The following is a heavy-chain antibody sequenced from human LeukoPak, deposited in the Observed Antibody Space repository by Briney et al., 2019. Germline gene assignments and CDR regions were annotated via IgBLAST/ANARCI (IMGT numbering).Heavy chain of an antibody. Sequence: PSETLSLTCTVSGGSISSYHWNWIRQPPGKELEWIGYIYYSGSTNYNPSLKSRVTISVDTSKNQFSLKLSSVTAADTAVYYCARIGITSVDYHYYYMDVWGKGTTVTVSS. CDR1: GGSISSYH. CDR2: IYYSGST. D-gene: IGHD1-14*01. J-gene: IGHJ6*03. V-gene: IGHV4-59*01. CDR3: ARIGITSVDYHYYYMDV.